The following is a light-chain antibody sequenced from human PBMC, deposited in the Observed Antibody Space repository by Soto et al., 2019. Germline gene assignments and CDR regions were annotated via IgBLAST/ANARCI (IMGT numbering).Light chain of an antibody. Sequence: EIVLTQSPGTLSLSPGERATLSCRASQSVKSSSLAWYQQKPGQAPRLLIYDASSRATGIPDRFSGSGSGADFTLTISILEPEDFAMYYCQQYGSSGFTFGPGTKVDI. CDR3: QQYGSSGFT. V-gene: IGKV3-20*01. CDR1: QSVKSSS. CDR2: DAS. J-gene: IGKJ3*01.